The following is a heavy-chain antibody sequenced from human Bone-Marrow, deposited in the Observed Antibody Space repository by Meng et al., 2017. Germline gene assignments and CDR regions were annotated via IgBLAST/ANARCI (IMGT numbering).Heavy chain of an antibody. CDR3: ARDPTGGEDHQRV. CDR1: GGSLSCSNW. J-gene: IGHJ4*02. Sequence: QVQLQESVPGLVKPSGTLSLTCPVSGGSLSCSNWWSWVRQPPGKGLEWIGKIYHSGITIYNPSLKSRVTMSVDNSKNQFSLKLNSMTAADTAVYYCARDPTGGEDHQRVWGQGTLVTVSS. V-gene: IGHV4-4*02. D-gene: IGHD1-14*01. CDR2: IYHSGIT.